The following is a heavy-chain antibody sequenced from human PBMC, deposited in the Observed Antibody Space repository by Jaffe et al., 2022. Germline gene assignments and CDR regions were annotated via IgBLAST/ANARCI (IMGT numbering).Heavy chain of an antibody. J-gene: IGHJ6*03. CDR2: ISSSATII. Sequence: EVQLVESGGGLVQPGGSLRLSCAASGFAFSSYSMNWVRQAPGKGLEWVSYISSSATIIYYPDSVKGRFTISRDNAKNSLYLQMNSLRAEDTAVYYCARDPNYGDYLSPLDNYYYMDVWGKGTTVTVSS. D-gene: IGHD4-17*01. CDR3: ARDPNYGDYLSPLDNYYYMDV. CDR1: GFAFSSYS. V-gene: IGHV3-48*01.